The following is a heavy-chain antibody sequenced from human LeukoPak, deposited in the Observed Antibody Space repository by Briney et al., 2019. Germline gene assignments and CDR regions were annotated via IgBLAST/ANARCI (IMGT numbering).Heavy chain of an antibody. CDR2: INPNSGGT. CDR3: ATEQVSGSAWGFDY. D-gene: IGHD6-19*01. J-gene: IGHJ4*02. Sequence: ASVKVSCKASGYTFTGYYMHWVRQAPGQGLEWMGWINPNSGGTNYAQKFQGRVTMTRDTSISTAYMELSRLRSDDTAVYYCATEQVSGSAWGFDYWGQGSLVTVSS. V-gene: IGHV1-2*02. CDR1: GYTFTGYY.